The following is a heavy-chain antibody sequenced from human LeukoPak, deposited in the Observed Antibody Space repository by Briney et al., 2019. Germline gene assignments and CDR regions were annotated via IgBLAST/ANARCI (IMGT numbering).Heavy chain of an antibody. Sequence: ASVKVSCKASGYTFTGYYMHWVRQAPGQGLEWMGWINPNSGGTNYAQKFQGRVTMTRDTSISTAYMELSRLRSDDTAVYYCAKDDSSSWYLGVMDVWGKGTTVTVSS. V-gene: IGHV1-2*02. J-gene: IGHJ6*03. CDR2: INPNSGGT. CDR1: GYTFTGYY. CDR3: AKDDSSSWYLGVMDV. D-gene: IGHD6-13*01.